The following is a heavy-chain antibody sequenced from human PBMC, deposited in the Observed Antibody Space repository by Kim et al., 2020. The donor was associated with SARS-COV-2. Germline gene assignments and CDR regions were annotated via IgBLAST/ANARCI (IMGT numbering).Heavy chain of an antibody. CDR1: GFTFSSYA. D-gene: IGHD5-12*01. CDR2: ISYDGSNK. V-gene: IGHV3-30*04. Sequence: GGSLRLSCAASGFTFSSYAMHWVRQAPGKGLEWVAVISYDGSNKYYADSVKGRFTISRDNSKNTLYLQMNSLRAEDTAVYYCARGDGYNSLFDYWGQGTLVTVSS. CDR3: ARGDGYNSLFDY. J-gene: IGHJ4*02.